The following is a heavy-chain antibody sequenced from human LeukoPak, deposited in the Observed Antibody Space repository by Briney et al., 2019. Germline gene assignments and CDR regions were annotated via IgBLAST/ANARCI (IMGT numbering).Heavy chain of an antibody. CDR2: ISDRGDNT. J-gene: IGHJ3*01. Sequence: GGSLRLSCAASGFSLTTYAMGWVRQAPGKGLEWVSVISDRGDNTYYGDSVKGRFTISRDSSKNTLYLQMNSLGGEDTALYYCAKGRWGLSINNFDLWGQGTMVTVSS. CDR1: GFSLTTYA. D-gene: IGHD7-27*01. CDR3: AKGRWGLSINNFDL. V-gene: IGHV3-23*01.